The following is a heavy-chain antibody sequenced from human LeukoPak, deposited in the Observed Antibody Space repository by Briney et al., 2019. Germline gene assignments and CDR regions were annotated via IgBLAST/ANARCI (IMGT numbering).Heavy chain of an antibody. CDR2: MYYSGTT. V-gene: IGHV4-39*07. CDR1: GGSIRSSNYY. J-gene: IGHJ5*01. CDR3: ARDSEIKWFYS. Sequence: KSSETLSLTCTVSGGSIRSSNYYWGWIRQPPGKGLEWIGSMYYSGTTYHNPSLKSRVTISLDTSKNQFSLKVCSATAADTAVYYCARDSEIKWFYSWGQGTLVTVSS. D-gene: IGHD6-19*01.